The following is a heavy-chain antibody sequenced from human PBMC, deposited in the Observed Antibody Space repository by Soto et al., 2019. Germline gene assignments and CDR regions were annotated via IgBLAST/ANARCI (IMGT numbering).Heavy chain of an antibody. CDR1: IDSMSSNY. J-gene: IGHJ3*02. CDR2: IYFSGSA. Sequence: SETLSLTCTVSIDSMSSNYWSWIRQPPGKGLEWIGHIYFSGSADYNPSLKSRLSFSVDTSKKQFSLKLSSVTAADTAVYYCARDRDYYGSGSYSAFDIWGQGTMVTVSS. D-gene: IGHD3-10*01. CDR3: ARDRDYYGSGSYSAFDI. V-gene: IGHV4-59*01.